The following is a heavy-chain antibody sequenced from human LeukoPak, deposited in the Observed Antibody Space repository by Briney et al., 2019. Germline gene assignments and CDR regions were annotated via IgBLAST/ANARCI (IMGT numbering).Heavy chain of an antibody. V-gene: IGHV4-61*02. Sequence: PSETLSLTCTVSGGSLSSRSYYWSWIRQPAGKGLEWIGRIYTSGSTNYNPSLKSRVTISVDTSKNQFSLKLSSVTAADTAVYYCARARTYSSLLEWFDYWGQGTLVTVSS. CDR3: ARARTYSSLLEWFDY. D-gene: IGHD3-3*01. CDR1: GGSLSSRSYY. J-gene: IGHJ4*02. CDR2: IYTSGST.